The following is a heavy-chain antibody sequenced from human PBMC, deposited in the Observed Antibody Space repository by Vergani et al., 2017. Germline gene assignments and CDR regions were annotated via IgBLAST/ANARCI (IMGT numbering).Heavy chain of an antibody. CDR3: ARDGYIAADDWFDP. Sequence: QLQLQESGPGLVKPSETLSLTCTVSGGSISSSSYYWSWIRQPPGKGLEWIGEINHSGSTNYNPSLKSRVTISVDTSKNQFSLKLSSVTAADTAVYYCARDGYIAADDWFDPWGQGTLVTVSS. CDR1: GGSISSSSYY. D-gene: IGHD6-13*01. J-gene: IGHJ5*02. V-gene: IGHV4-39*07. CDR2: INHSGST.